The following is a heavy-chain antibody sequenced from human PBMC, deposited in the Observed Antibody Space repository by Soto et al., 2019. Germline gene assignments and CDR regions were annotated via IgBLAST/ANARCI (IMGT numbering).Heavy chain of an antibody. Sequence: EVQLVESGGGLVKPGGSLRLSCAASGFTFSSYSMNWVRQAPGKGLEWVSTISSSSSYIYYADSVKGRFTISRDNDKNSLYLQMNSLRAEDTAVYYCARDSLGYCISTSCYAGVATDYGMDVWGQGTTVTVSS. CDR2: ISSSSSYI. J-gene: IGHJ6*02. V-gene: IGHV3-21*01. CDR1: GFTFSSYS. D-gene: IGHD2-2*01. CDR3: ARDSLGYCISTSCYAGVATDYGMDV.